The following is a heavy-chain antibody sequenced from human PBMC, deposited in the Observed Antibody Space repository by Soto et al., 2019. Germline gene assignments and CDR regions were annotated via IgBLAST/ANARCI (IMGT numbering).Heavy chain of an antibody. D-gene: IGHD3-16*01. CDR1: GFTFSAYA. J-gene: IGHJ4*02. CDR2: ISSNGGST. CDR3: ARGGGGAALADFDY. V-gene: IGHV3-64*02. Sequence: DVPLVESGEGLVQPGGSLRLSCAASGFTFSAYAMHWVRQAPGKGLECVSTISSNGGSTYYVDSVKGRFTISRDNSKNTLYLQMGSLRVEDMAVYYCARGGGGAALADFDYWGQGTLVTVSS.